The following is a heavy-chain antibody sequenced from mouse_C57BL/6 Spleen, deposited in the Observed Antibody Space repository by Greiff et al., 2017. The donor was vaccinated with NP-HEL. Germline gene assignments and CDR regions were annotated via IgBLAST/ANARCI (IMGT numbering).Heavy chain of an antibody. V-gene: IGHV2-2*01. J-gene: IGHJ1*03. CDR1: GFSLTSYG. Sequence: QVQLQQSGPGLVQPSQSLSITCTVSGFSLTSYGVHWVRQSPGKGLEWLGVIWSGGSTDYNAAFISRLSISKDNSKSQVFFKMNSLQADDTAIYYCARSIDDWYFDVWGTGTTVTVSS. CDR3: ARSIDDWYFDV. CDR2: IWSGGST.